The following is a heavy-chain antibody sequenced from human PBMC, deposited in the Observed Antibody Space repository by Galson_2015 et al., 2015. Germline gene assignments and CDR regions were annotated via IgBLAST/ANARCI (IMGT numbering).Heavy chain of an antibody. Sequence: SLRLSCAASGFTFSSYAMSWVRQAPGKGLEWVSAISGSGGSTYYADSVKGRFTISRDNSKNTLYLQMNSLRAEDTAVYYCAKGFVLMVYAISDDAFDIWGQGTMVTVSS. D-gene: IGHD2-8*01. V-gene: IGHV3-23*01. CDR2: ISGSGGST. CDR3: AKGFVLMVYAISDDAFDI. J-gene: IGHJ3*02. CDR1: GFTFSSYA.